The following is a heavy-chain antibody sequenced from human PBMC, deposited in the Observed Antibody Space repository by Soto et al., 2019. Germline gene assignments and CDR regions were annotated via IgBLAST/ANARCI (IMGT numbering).Heavy chain of an antibody. J-gene: IGHJ6*02. CDR3: ARGLGPNCSGGSCYRSYYYYYYGMDV. V-gene: IGHV3-23*01. D-gene: IGHD2-15*01. Sequence: PLGFLRLSRTASGCTISSYGMRWVLQTQGKGLEWVSAISGGGSNKYYAASVKGRFTISRDNSKNTLYLQMNSLRAEDTAVYYCARGLGPNCSGGSCYRSYYYYYYGMDVWGQGTTVTVSS. CDR1: GCTISSYG. CDR2: ISGGGSNK.